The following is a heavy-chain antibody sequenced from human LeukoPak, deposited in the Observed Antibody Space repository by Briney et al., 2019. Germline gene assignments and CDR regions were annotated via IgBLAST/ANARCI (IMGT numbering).Heavy chain of an antibody. CDR2: ISAYNGNT. Sequence: ASVKVSCKASGYTFTSYGISWVRQAPGQGLEWMGWISAYNGNTNYAQKLQGRVTMTTDTSTSTAYMELRSLRSDDTAVYYCATSDGYNSPFDYWGQGALVTVSS. CDR1: GYTFTSYG. J-gene: IGHJ4*02. D-gene: IGHD5-24*01. CDR3: ATSDGYNSPFDY. V-gene: IGHV1-18*01.